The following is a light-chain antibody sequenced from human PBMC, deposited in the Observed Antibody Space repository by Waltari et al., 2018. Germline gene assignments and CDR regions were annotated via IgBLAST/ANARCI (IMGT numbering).Light chain of an antibody. V-gene: IGLV2-8*01. CDR1: SSDVGGYKY. CDR2: EVI. J-gene: IGLJ3*02. Sequence: QSALTQPPSASGSPGQSVTISCTRTSSDVGGYKYVSWFQQRPGKAPNVMIYEVIKRPSGVPVRFSGSKSGNTASLIVSGLQAEDEADYYCSSYAGSKFWVFGGGTKLTVL. CDR3: SSYAGSKFWV.